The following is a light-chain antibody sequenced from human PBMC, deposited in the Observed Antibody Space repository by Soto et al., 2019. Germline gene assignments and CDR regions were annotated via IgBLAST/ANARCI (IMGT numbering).Light chain of an antibody. CDR1: QSISSSY. CDR2: GAS. Sequence: EIVLTQSPGTLSLSPGERATLSCRASQSISSSYLAWYQQKPGQAPRLLIYGASTRATDVPDRFSGSGSGTDFTLTISGLEPEDFAVYYCQQYGNSVYTFGQGTKLEIK. J-gene: IGKJ2*01. V-gene: IGKV3-20*01. CDR3: QQYGNSVYT.